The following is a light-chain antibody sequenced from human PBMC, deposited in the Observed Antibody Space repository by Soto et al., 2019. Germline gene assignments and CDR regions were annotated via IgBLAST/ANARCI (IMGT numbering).Light chain of an antibody. CDR3: KQYGSSPLT. J-gene: IGKJ4*01. Sequence: EIVLTQSPGTLSLSPGERATLSCRASQSVSSSFLAWYQQKPGQAPRLLIYGASSRATGIPDRFSGSGSGTDFPLTISRLEPEDVAVYYCKQYGSSPLTFGGGTKVEIK. V-gene: IGKV3-20*01. CDR2: GAS. CDR1: QSVSSSF.